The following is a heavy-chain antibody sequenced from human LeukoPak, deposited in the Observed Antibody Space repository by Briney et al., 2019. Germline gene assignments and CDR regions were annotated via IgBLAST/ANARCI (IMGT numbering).Heavy chain of an antibody. Sequence: SQTLSLTCTVSGGSISSGDYYWSWIRQPPGKGLEWIGYIYYSGSTYYNPSLKSRVTISVDTSKNQFSLKLSSVTAADTAVYYCARSRDGYNRGAFDIWGQGTMVTASS. CDR2: IYYSGST. CDR3: ARSRDGYNRGAFDI. D-gene: IGHD5-24*01. CDR1: GGSISSGDYY. J-gene: IGHJ3*02. V-gene: IGHV4-30-4*08.